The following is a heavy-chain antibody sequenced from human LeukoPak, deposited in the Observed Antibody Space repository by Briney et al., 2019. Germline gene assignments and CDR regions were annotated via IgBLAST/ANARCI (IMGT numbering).Heavy chain of an antibody. V-gene: IGHV1-2*02. D-gene: IGHD1-26*01. CDR2: INPNSGGT. Sequence: ASVKVSCKASGYTFTGYYMHWVRQAPGQGLEWMGWINPNSGGTNYAQKFQGRVTMTRDTSISTAYMELSSLRSEDTAVYYCARIPRATDHYFDYWGQGTLVTVSS. CDR1: GYTFTGYY. CDR3: ARIPRATDHYFDY. J-gene: IGHJ4*02.